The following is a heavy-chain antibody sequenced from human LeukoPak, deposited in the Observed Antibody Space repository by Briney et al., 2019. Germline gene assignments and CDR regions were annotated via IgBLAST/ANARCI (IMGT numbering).Heavy chain of an antibody. J-gene: IGHJ3*02. V-gene: IGHV6-1*01. CDR2: ACYRSKWFN. CDR1: GDSVSTNSAA. CDR3: AREGPDAFDI. Sequence: SQTLSLTCAISGDSVSTNSAAWNWVRQSPSRGLEWLGRACYRSKWFNDYAVSVKSRITINPDTSKNQLSLQLNSVTPEDTAVYFCAREGPDAFDIWGQGTVVTVSS.